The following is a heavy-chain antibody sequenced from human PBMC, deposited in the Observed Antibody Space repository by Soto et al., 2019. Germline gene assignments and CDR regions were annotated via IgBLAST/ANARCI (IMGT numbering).Heavy chain of an antibody. CDR2: ISGSGGST. V-gene: IGHV3-23*01. D-gene: IGHD3-10*01. Sequence: PGGSLRLSCAASGFTFSSYAMSWVRQAPGKGLEWVSAISGSGGSTYYADSVKGRFTISRDNSKNTLYLQMNSLRAEDTAVYYCAKDQRGNRYPYITMVRGVIIGGFDYWGQGTLVTVSS. J-gene: IGHJ4*02. CDR1: GFTFSSYA. CDR3: AKDQRGNRYPYITMVRGVIIGGFDY.